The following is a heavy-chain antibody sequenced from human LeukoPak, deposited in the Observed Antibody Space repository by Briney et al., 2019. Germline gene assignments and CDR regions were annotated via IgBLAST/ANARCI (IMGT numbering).Heavy chain of an antibody. V-gene: IGHV1-46*01. J-gene: IGHJ4*02. CDR1: GYTFTSYY. CDR3: ARGGFICSWYISGFDY. D-gene: IGHD6-13*01. Sequence: GSVTVSCKASGYTFTSYYMHWVRQAPGQGLEWMGLINPSGGSTSYAQKFRGRVTMTRDTSTSTVYMELSSLRSEDTAVYYCARGGFICSWYISGFDYWVQGTLVTVSS. CDR2: INPSGGST.